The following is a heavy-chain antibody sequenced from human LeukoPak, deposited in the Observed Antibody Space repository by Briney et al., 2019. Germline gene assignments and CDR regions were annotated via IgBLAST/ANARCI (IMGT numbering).Heavy chain of an antibody. J-gene: IGHJ4*02. CDR2: ISYDGSNK. Sequence: GGSLTLLCTASVYTFSIYTMHWVRHSRGKGVQWVSVISYDGSNKYYGHSEGGRFTISRDSSKNTLYLQMNILRAEETDVYYCARGSDYWGQGTLVTVSS. CDR3: ARGSDY. CDR1: VYTFSIYT. V-gene: IGHV3-30-3*01.